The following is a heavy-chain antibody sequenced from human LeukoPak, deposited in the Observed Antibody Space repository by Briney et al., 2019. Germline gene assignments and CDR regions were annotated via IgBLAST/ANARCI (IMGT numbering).Heavy chain of an antibody. Sequence: ASVKVSCKASGYTFSSYDINWVRQATGQGLEWMGWMNPNSGNTGYAQKFQGRVKRTRNTSISTAYMELSSLRSEDTAVYYCARKFLGSRGYYFDYWGQGTLVTVSS. V-gene: IGHV1-8*01. CDR1: GYTFSSYD. CDR3: ARKFLGSRGYYFDY. J-gene: IGHJ4*02. CDR2: MNPNSGNT. D-gene: IGHD3-10*01.